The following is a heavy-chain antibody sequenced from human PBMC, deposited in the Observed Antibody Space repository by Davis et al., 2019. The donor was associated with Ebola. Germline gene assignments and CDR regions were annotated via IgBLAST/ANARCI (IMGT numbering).Heavy chain of an antibody. J-gene: IGHJ6*02. CDR1: GGTFSSYA. CDR3: ARVGYCTGGVCYQDLGV. Sequence: ASVKVSCKASGGTFSSYAISWVRQATGQGLEWMGWMNPNSGNTGYAQKFQGRVTMTRNTSISTAYMELSSLRSEDTAVYYCARVGYCTGGVCYQDLGVWGQGTTVTVSS. V-gene: IGHV1-8*02. D-gene: IGHD2-8*02. CDR2: MNPNSGNT.